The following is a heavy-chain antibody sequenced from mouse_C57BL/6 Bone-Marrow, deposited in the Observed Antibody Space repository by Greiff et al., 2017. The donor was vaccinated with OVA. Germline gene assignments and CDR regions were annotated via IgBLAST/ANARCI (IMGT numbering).Heavy chain of an antibody. CDR2: IWSGGGT. V-gene: IGHV2-2*01. CDR3: ARNNYYGSSYEFAY. J-gene: IGHJ3*01. D-gene: IGHD1-1*01. CDR1: GFSLTSYG. Sequence: VQLQQSGPGLVQPSQSLSITCTVSGFSLTSYGVHWVRQSPGKGLEWLGVIWSGGGTAYNAAFISRLSIRKDNSKSQVFFKMNSLQADDTAIYDCARNNYYGSSYEFAYWGQGTLVTVSA.